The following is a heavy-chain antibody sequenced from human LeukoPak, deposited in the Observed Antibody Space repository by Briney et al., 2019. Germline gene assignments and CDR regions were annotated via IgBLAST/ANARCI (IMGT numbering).Heavy chain of an antibody. Sequence: SETLSLTCTVSRGSISSYYWSWLRQPPGKGLEWIGYIYYSGDTNYNPSLKSRVTISVDMSKNQFSLKLSSVTAADTAVYYCARSRGYFDYWGQGTLVTVSS. CDR1: RGSISSYY. D-gene: IGHD6-13*01. V-gene: IGHV4-59*01. J-gene: IGHJ4*02. CDR3: ARSRGYFDY. CDR2: IYYSGDT.